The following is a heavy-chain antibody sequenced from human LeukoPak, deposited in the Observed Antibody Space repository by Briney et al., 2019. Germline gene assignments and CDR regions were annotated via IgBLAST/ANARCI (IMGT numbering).Heavy chain of an antibody. Sequence: GGSLRLSWAASGGTFSSYAMNWVGQAPGKGREWVASLSEGGHSSFYADSVKGRFSIYRDDSKNTLYLQMTNVRPDDTALYSCAFSPLGFNYGYAYWGQGTLVAVSS. CDR1: GGTFSSYA. J-gene: IGHJ4*02. D-gene: IGHD5-18*01. CDR3: AFSPLGFNYGYAY. CDR2: LSEGGHSS. V-gene: IGHV3-23*01.